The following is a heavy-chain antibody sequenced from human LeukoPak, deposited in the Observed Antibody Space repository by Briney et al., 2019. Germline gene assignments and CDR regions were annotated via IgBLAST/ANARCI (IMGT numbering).Heavy chain of an antibody. CDR2: ISSSSSHI. J-gene: IGHJ1*01. V-gene: IGHV3-21*01. CDR1: GFTFSSYT. D-gene: IGHD2-21*02. CDR3: ARGYCGGDCYGD. Sequence: GGFLRLSCAASGFTFSSYTMNWVRQAPGKGLEYVSSISSSSSHIYYADSVKGRFTISRDNTKCSLYLQMNSLRAEDMAVYYCARGYCGGDCYGDWGQGTLVTVSS.